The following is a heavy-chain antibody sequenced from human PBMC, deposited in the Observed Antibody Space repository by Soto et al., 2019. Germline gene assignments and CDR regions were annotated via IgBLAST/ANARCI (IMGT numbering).Heavy chain of an antibody. V-gene: IGHV5-51*01. J-gene: IGHJ4*02. Sequence: PGESLKISCKGSGYSFANYWIGWVRQMPGKGLEWMGIVYPGDSDIRYSPSFQGQVTISVDKSISTAYLQWSSLKASDTAIYFCARAHSNGWYQQFDYWGQGTLVTVS. D-gene: IGHD6-19*01. CDR2: VYPGDSDI. CDR3: ARAHSNGWYQQFDY. CDR1: GYSFANYW.